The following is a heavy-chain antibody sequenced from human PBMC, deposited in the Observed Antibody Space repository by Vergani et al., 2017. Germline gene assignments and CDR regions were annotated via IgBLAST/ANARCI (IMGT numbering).Heavy chain of an antibody. Sequence: EVQLVESGGGVVQPGGSLRLSCAASGFTSGFAFDDFAMHWVRQAPGKGLEWVALVTWDGDTKYYADSVKGRFTVSRDNGKHSVYLQMDSLRGDDTALYYCSKYVGVGATIIAGFESWGQGTLVTVSS. CDR1: GFTSGFAFDDFA. V-gene: IGHV3-43D*03. D-gene: IGHD1-26*01. CDR3: SKYVGVGATIIAGFES. J-gene: IGHJ4*02. CDR2: VTWDGDTK.